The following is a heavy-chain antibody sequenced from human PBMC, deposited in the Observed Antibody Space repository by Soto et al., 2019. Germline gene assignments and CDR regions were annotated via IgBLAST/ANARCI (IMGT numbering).Heavy chain of an antibody. V-gene: IGHV4-59*08. CDR2: IYYSGST. D-gene: IGHD5-12*01. CDR3: ARSDSDYNFDY. CDR1: GGSISSYY. J-gene: IGHJ4*02. Sequence: SETLSLTCTVSGGSISSYYWSWIRQPPGKGLEWIGYIYYSGSTNYNPSLKSRVTISVDTSKNQFSLKLSSVTAADTAVYYCARSDSDYNFDYWGQGTLVTVSS.